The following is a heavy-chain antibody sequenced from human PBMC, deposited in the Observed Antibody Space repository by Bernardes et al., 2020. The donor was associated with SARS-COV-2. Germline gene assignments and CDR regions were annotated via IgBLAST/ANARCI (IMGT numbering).Heavy chain of an antibody. CDR3: ARYGDDYYYGMDV. D-gene: IGHD4-17*01. CDR1: GFSFSSSA. J-gene: IGHJ6*02. V-gene: IGHV3-23*01. Sequence: GGSLRLSCAGTGFSFSSSAMSWVRQAPGLGLEWVSGISGSGSSTYYADSVKGRFTISRDNSKNTLYLQMNSLRAEDTAVYYCARYGDDYYYGMDVWGQGTTVTVSS. CDR2: ISGSGSST.